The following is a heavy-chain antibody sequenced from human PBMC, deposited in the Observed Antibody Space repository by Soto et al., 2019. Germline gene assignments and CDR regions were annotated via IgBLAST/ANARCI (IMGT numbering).Heavy chain of an antibody. CDR1: GGSISNYY. CDR2: IFYTGST. CDR3: ARAGYGGYDFAS. Sequence: QVQLQESGPGLVKPSETLSLTCTVSGGSISNYYWSWIRQPPGTGLEWIGHIFYTGSTNYNPSLKSRVTISLDTSKNQFSLKLSSVTAADTAVYHCARAGYGGYDFASWGQGTLVTVSS. J-gene: IGHJ4*02. D-gene: IGHD5-12*01. V-gene: IGHV4-59*12.